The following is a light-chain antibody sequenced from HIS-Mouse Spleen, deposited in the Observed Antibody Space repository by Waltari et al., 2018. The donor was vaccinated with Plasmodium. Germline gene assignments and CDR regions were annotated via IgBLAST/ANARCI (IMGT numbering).Light chain of an antibody. J-gene: IGKJ3*01. CDR2: GAS. CDR1: QSVSSN. Sequence: EIVISRSPATLSVSPEEKAPLSCRASQSVSSNLAWYQQKPGQAPRLLISGASTRATGIPARFSGSGSGTEFTLTISSLQSEDFAVYYCQQYNNWSFTFGPGTKVDIK. CDR3: QQYNNWSFT. V-gene: IGKV3-15*01.